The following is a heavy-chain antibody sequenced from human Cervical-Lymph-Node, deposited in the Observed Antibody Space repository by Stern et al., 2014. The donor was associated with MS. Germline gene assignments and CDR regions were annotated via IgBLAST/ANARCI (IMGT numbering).Heavy chain of an antibody. V-gene: IGHV1-69*01. CDR3: ARGVYGYDLDAFDI. J-gene: IGHJ3*02. CDR2: IIPIFGTA. D-gene: IGHD5-12*01. Sequence: VQLLESGAEVKKPGSSVKVSCKASGGTFSSYAISWVRQAPGQGLEWMGGIIPIFGTANYAQKFQGRVTITADESTSTAYMELSSLRSEDTAVYYCARGVYGYDLDAFDIWGQGTMVTVSS. CDR1: GGTFSSYA.